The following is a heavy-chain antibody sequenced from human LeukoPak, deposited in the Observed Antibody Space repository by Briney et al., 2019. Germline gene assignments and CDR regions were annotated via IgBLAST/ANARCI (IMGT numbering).Heavy chain of an antibody. CDR1: GFTFSSYA. CDR3: AKNPDYDVLTGTSFDC. Sequence: GGSLRLSCAASGFTFSSYAMSWVRQAPGKGLEWVSSVSDSGSNTYYAASVKGRFTISRDNSKNTLYLQMSSLKAEDTAVYYCAKNPDYDVLTGTSFDCWGQGALVTVSS. D-gene: IGHD3-9*01. J-gene: IGHJ4*02. V-gene: IGHV3-23*01. CDR2: VSDSGSNT.